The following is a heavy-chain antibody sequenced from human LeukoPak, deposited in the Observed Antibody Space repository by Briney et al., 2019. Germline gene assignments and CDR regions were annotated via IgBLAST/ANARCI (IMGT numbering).Heavy chain of an antibody. CDR1: GYTFTSYG. Sequence: ASVKVSCKASGYTFTSYGISWVRQAPGQGLEWMGWISAYNGNTNYAQKLQGRVTMTTDTSTSTAYMELRSLRSDDTAVYYCARGPAGGYCSSTSCPPVHWFDPWGQGILVTVSS. V-gene: IGHV1-18*01. CDR2: ISAYNGNT. CDR3: ARGPAGGYCSSTSCPPVHWFDP. D-gene: IGHD2-2*01. J-gene: IGHJ5*02.